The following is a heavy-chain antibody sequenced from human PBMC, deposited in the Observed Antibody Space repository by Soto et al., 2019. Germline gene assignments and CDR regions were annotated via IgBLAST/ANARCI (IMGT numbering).Heavy chain of an antibody. D-gene: IGHD2-15*01. CDR3: VKDPGAVAAISPYYFDY. CDR1: GFTFSSYA. J-gene: IGHJ4*02. V-gene: IGHV3-64D*08. CDR2: ISSNGGST. Sequence: GGSLRLSCSASGFTFSSYAMHWVRQAPGKGLEYVSAISSNGGSTYYADSVKGRFTISRDNSKNTLYLQMSSLRAEDTAVYYCVKDPGAVAAISPYYFDYWGQGTLVTVSS.